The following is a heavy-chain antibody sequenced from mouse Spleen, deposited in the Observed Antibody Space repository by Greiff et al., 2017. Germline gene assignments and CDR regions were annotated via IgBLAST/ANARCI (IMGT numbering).Heavy chain of an antibody. J-gene: IGHJ2*01. V-gene: IGHV14-1*02. CDR3: ARSDGYPGW. D-gene: IGHD2-3*01. CDR2: IDPENGNT. Sequence: VQLKESGAELVRPGALVKLSCKASGFNIKDYYMHWVKQRPEQGLEWIGWIDPENGNTIYDPKFQGKASITADTSSNTAYLQLSSLTSEDTAVYYCARSDGYPGWWGQGTTLTVSS. CDR1: GFNIKDYY.